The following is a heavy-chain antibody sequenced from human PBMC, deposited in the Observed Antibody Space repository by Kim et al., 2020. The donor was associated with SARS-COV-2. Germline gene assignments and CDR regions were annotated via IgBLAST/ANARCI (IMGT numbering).Heavy chain of an antibody. CDR1: GGSIISHY. CDR3: AKLGYCRSGSCRGFDP. CDR2: LYSPGPP. Sequence: SETLSLTCTVSGGSIISHYWNWIRQPPGEGLEWLGSLYSPGPPPSPPSLQRRVTISVDTSKNQFSLKLTSVTAAYTAVYYCAKLGYCRSGSCRGFDPWG. D-gene: IGHD2-2*03. J-gene: IGHJ5*02. V-gene: IGHV4-4*08.